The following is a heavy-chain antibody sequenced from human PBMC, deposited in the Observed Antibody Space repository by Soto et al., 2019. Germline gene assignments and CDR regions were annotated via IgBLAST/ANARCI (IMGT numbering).Heavy chain of an antibody. CDR1: GYAFSSYG. CDR2: ISPYNGKT. Sequence: ASVKVSCKASGYAFSSYGIGWVRQAPGQGLEWMGWISPYNGKTVYSQRLQGRVTMTTDTSTSTVYMDLGSLRSDDTAVYYCARDRYDYIWGSYRLPHYWGQGTLVTVSS. D-gene: IGHD3-16*02. V-gene: IGHV1-18*01. J-gene: IGHJ4*02. CDR3: ARDRYDYIWGSYRLPHY.